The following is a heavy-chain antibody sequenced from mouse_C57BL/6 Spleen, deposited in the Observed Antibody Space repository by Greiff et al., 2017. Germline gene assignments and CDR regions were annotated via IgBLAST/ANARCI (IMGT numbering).Heavy chain of an antibody. Sequence: EVQRVESGAELVRPGASVKLSCTASGFNIKDDYMHWVKQRPEQGLEWIGWIDPENGDTEYASKFQGKATITADTSSNTAYLQLSSLTSEDTAVYYCTTYPPYGSSGAWFAYWGQGTLVTVSA. CDR2: IDPENGDT. D-gene: IGHD1-1*01. V-gene: IGHV14-4*01. J-gene: IGHJ3*01. CDR3: TTYPPYGSSGAWFAY. CDR1: GFNIKDDY.